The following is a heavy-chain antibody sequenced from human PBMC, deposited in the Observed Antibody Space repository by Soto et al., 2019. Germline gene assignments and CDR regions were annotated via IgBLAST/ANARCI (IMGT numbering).Heavy chain of an antibody. J-gene: IGHJ6*02. CDR2: ISTDNGNT. V-gene: IGHV1-18*01. CDR1: GYSFTSYG. Sequence: QVHLVQSGAEVRKPGASVKVSCKASGYSFTSYGISWVRQAPGQGLEWMGWISTDNGNTNYAHNLQGRVSMIIDPSTSTAYMELWSLGSDDTAVYYCARDVPDTSLFFYYYGMDVWGQGTTVTVSS. D-gene: IGHD2-21*01. CDR3: ARDVPDTSLFFYYYGMDV.